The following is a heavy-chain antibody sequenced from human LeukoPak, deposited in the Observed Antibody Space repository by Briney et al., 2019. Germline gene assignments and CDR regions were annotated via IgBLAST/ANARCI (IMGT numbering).Heavy chain of an antibody. D-gene: IGHD3-10*01. CDR3: ARDLREFDAFDI. CDR2: IYYSGST. J-gene: IGHJ3*02. V-gene: IGHV4-59*01. CDR1: GGSISSYY. Sequence: SETLSLTCTVSGGSISSYYWSWIRQPPGKGLEWIGYIYYSGSTNYNPSLKSRVTISVDTSKNQFSLKLSSVTAADTAVYYCARDLREFDAFDIWGQGTMVTVSS.